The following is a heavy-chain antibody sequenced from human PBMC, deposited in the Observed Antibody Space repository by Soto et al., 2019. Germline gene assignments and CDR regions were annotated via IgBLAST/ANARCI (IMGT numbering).Heavy chain of an antibody. V-gene: IGHV4-34*01. J-gene: IGHJ2*01. D-gene: IGHD2-15*01. CDR3: ARAAPRYCSGGSCYSGAWYFDL. CDR1: GGSFSGYY. CDR2: INHSGST. Sequence: PSETLSLTCAVYGGSFSGYYWSWIRQPPGKGLEWIGEINHSGSTNYNPSLKSRVTISVDTSKNQFSLKLSSVTAADTAVYYCARAAPRYCSGGSCYSGAWYFDLWGRGTLVTVSS.